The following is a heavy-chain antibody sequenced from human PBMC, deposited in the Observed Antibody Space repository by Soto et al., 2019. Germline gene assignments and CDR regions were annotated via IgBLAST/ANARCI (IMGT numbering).Heavy chain of an antibody. CDR2: FDPEDGET. CDR1: GYTLTELS. CDR3: AAGILTGYSVGWGYYYYGMDV. Sequence: GASVKLSCKVSGYTLTELSMHWVRQAPGEGLEWMGGFDPEDGETIYAQKFQGRVTMTEDTSTDTAYMELSSLRSEDTAVYYCAAGILTGYSVGWGYYYYGMDVWGQGTTVTVSS. D-gene: IGHD3-9*01. J-gene: IGHJ6*02. V-gene: IGHV1-24*01.